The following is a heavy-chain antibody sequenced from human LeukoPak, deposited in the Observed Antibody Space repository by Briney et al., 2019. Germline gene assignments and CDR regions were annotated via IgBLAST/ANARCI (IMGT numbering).Heavy chain of an antibody. CDR3: ARYYYDSSGYYYASLFDY. D-gene: IGHD3-22*01. CDR1: GYTFTGYY. V-gene: IGHV1-2*02. CDR2: INPNSGGT. J-gene: IGHJ4*02. Sequence: VASVKVSCKASGYTFTGYYMPWVRQAPGQGLEWMGWINPNSGGTNYAQKFQGRVTMTRYTSISTAYMELSRLRSDDTAVYYCARYYYDSSGYYYASLFDYWGQGTLVTVSS.